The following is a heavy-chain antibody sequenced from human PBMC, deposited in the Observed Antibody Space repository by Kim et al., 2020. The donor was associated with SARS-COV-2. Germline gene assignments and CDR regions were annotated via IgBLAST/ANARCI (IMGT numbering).Heavy chain of an antibody. J-gene: IGHJ4*02. CDR2: IGGSGSNT. CDR1: GFTFSSYG. V-gene: IGHV3-23*01. Sequence: GGSLRLSCEASGFTFSSYGMSWVRQAPGKGLEWVSTIGGSGSNTYCADSVKGRFTISRDNSKNTFYLQMDSLRAEDTAIYYCARRNFFDFWGQGTLVTVSS. CDR3: ARRNFFDF.